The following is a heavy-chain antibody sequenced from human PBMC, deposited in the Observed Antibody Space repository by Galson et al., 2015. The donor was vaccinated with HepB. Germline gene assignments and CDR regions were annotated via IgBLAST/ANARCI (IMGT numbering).Heavy chain of an antibody. J-gene: IGHJ5*02. CDR3: ARGRPYYDSNWFDP. V-gene: IGHV3-48*01. Sequence: SLRLSCAASGFTFSSYSMNWVRQAPGKGLEWVSYISSSSSTIYYADSVKGRFTISRDNAKNSLYLQMNSLRAEDTAVYYCARGRPYYDSNWFDPWGQGTLVTVPS. CDR1: GFTFSSYS. D-gene: IGHD3-3*01. CDR2: ISSSSSTI.